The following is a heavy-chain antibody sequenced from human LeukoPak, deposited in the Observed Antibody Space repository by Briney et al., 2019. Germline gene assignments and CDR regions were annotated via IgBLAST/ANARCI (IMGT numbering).Heavy chain of an antibody. V-gene: IGHV4-31*03. Sequence: SQTLSLTCTVSGGSISSGGYYWSWIRQHPGKGLEWIGYIYYSGSTYYNPSLKSRVTISVDTSKNQFSLKLSSVTAADTAVYYCARGGSSSWYVDYWGQGTLVTVSS. CDR2: IYYSGST. J-gene: IGHJ4*02. CDR3: ARGGSSSWYVDY. CDR1: GGSISSGGYY. D-gene: IGHD6-13*01.